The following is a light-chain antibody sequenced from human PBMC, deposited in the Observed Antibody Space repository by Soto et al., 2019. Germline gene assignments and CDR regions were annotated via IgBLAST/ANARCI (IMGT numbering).Light chain of an antibody. Sequence: DIVMTQSPVSLPVTPGESAFISCRSSQSLLRSDGYSSLDWYRQKSGQSPQLLIHLGSIRVSGVPDRFSGSGSGTDFTLKISRVKAQDFGVDVSIQARLASPTFGRGTKVELK. J-gene: IGKJ4*01. CDR1: QSLLRSDGYSS. CDR2: LGS. CDR3: IQARLASPT. V-gene: IGKV2-28*01.